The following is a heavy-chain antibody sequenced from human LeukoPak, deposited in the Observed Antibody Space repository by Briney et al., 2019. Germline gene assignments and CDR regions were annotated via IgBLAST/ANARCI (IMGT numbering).Heavy chain of an antibody. D-gene: IGHD3-22*01. J-gene: IGHJ6*03. CDR2: ISSSGSTI. V-gene: IGHV3-11*04. Sequence: GGSLRLSCAASGFTFSDYYMSWIRQAPGKGLEWVSYISSSGSTIYYADSVKGRFTISRDNAKNSLYLQMNSLRAEDTAVYYCARRKVVTRYAYYYYYMDVWGKGTTVTVSS. CDR3: ARRKVVTRYAYYYYYMDV. CDR1: GFTFSDYY.